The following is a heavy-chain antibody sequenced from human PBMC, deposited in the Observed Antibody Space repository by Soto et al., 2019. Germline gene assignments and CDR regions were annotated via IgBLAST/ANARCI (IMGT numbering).Heavy chain of an antibody. CDR2: ISHTGRT. CDR1: GGSISSGNSYA. J-gene: IGHJ5*02. V-gene: IGHV4-30-2*01. D-gene: IGHD3-16*01. CDR3: ARAVAPYLGTWFDP. Sequence: SETLSLTCAVSGGSISSGNSYAWSWIRQPPGKGLEWIGSISHTGRTSYNPSLKGRVTMSVDKSKNQFSLKLSSVTAADMAVYYCARAVAPYLGTWFDPWGQGSLVTVSS.